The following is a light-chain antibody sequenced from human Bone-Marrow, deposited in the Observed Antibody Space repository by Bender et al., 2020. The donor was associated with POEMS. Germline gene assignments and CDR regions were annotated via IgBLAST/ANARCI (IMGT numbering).Light chain of an antibody. Sequence: QSALTQPPSASGSPGQSVTISCTGTSSDVGAYNYVSWYQQHPGKAPKLIISEVSKRPSEVPDRFSGSRSGTSASLAISGLQSEDEADYYCAAWDDTLEGWVFGGGTKLTVL. CDR3: AAWDDTLEGWV. J-gene: IGLJ3*02. V-gene: IGLV2-8*01. CDR2: EVS. CDR1: SSDVGAYNY.